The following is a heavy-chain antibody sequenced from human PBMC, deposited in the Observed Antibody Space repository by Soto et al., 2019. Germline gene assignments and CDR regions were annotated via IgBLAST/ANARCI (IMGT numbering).Heavy chain of an antibody. J-gene: IGHJ4*02. CDR3: ARYRREAVAGYTLDN. CDR1: GDSISSNY. V-gene: IGHV4-59*01. CDR2: VYNSGST. Sequence: SETLSLTCTVSGDSISSNYWTWIRQPPGKGLEWIGYVYNSGSTNYNPSLKSRVTISEDTSKSQFSLRVNSMTAADTAVYYCARYRREAVAGYTLDNWGQGILVTVSS. D-gene: IGHD6-13*01.